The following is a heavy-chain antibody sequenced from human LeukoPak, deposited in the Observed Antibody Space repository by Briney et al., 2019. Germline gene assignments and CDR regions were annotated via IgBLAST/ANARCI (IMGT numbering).Heavy chain of an antibody. CDR1: GFTFATYG. V-gene: IGHV3-30*02. J-gene: IGHJ4*02. D-gene: IGHD4-23*01. CDR3: AKERKLLPFDC. Sequence: GGSLRLSCAASGFTFATYGMHWVRLAPGKGLEWVAFIQNDEIDKFYADSVRGRFTVSRDNSKNTLYLQMDSLRPEDTAVYYCAKERKLLPFDCWGQGTPVTVSS. CDR2: IQNDEIDK.